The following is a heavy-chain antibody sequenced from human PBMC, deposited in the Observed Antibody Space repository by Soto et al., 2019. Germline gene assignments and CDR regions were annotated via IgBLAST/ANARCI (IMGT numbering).Heavy chain of an antibody. CDR2: ISSSSSYI. D-gene: IGHD3-3*01. Sequence: GGSLRLSCAASGFTFSSYSMNWVRQAPGKGLEWVSSISSSSSYIYYADSVKGRFTISRDNAKNSLYLQMNSLRAEDTAVYYCARCVDYDFWSGQEGYYYYGMDVWGQGTTVTVSS. V-gene: IGHV3-21*01. CDR1: GFTFSSYS. J-gene: IGHJ6*02. CDR3: ARCVDYDFWSGQEGYYYYGMDV.